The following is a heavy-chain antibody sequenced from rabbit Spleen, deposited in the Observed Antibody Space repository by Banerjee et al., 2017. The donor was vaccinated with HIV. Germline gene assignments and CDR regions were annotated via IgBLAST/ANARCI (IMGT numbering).Heavy chain of an antibody. CDR1: GVSLNDKDA. CDR3: ARSGYVGGDYTWDL. V-gene: IGHV1S45*01. CDR2: IYVGSGST. Sequence: QEQLEESGGGLVQPEGSLTLTCKASGVSLNDKDAMCWVRQAPGKGLEWIGCIYVGSGSTHYASWAKGRFTMYKTSSTTVTLQLTSLTAADTATYFCARSGYVGGDYTWDLWGPGTLVTVS. D-gene: IGHD1-1*01. J-gene: IGHJ4*01.